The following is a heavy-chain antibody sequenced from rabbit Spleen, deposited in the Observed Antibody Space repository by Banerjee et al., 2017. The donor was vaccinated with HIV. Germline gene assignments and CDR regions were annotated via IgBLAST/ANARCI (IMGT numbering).Heavy chain of an antibody. D-gene: IGHD1-1*01. CDR2: IAGSGSGFT. CDR3: AREWASGVGWNFNL. J-gene: IGHJ4*01. V-gene: IGHV1S40*01. CDR1: GVSFSGDSY. Sequence: VESGGGLVKPGASLTLTCIASGVSFSGDSYMCWVRQAPGKGLEWFSCIAGSGSGFTYSATWAKGRFTISKTASTTVTLQMTSLTDADTATYFWAREWASGVGWNFNLWGPGTLVTVS.